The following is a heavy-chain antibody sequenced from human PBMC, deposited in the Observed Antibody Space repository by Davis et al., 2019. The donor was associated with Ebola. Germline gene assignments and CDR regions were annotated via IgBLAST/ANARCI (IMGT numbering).Heavy chain of an antibody. J-gene: IGHJ5*02. CDR3: ARVYSGYGNWFDP. Sequence: PSETLSLTCAVYGGSFSGYYWSWIRQPPGKGLEWIGEINHSGSTNYNPSLKSRVTISVDTSKNQFSLKLSSVTAADTAVYYCARVYSGYGNWFDPWGQGTLVTVSS. CDR2: INHSGST. D-gene: IGHD5-12*01. V-gene: IGHV4-34*01. CDR1: GGSFSGYY.